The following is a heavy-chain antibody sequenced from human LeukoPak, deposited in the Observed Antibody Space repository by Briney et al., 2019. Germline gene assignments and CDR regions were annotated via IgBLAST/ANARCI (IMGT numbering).Heavy chain of an antibody. CDR2: IYTSGST. CDR3: ARGDYDILTGSPYNWFDP. CDR1: GGSISSGGYY. J-gene: IGHJ5*02. Sequence: SETLSLTCTVSGGSISSGGYYWSWIRQPAGKGLEWIGRIYTSGSTNYNPSLKSRVTISVDTSKNQFSLKLSSVTAADTAVYYCARGDYDILTGSPYNWFDPWGQGTLVTVSS. V-gene: IGHV4-61*02. D-gene: IGHD3-9*01.